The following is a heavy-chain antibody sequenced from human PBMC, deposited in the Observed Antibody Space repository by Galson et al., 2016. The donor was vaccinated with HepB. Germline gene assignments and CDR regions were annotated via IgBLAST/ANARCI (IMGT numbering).Heavy chain of an antibody. CDR1: GFRFSEHY. CDR2: TRNKVNSNTT. Sequence: SLRLSCAASGFRFSEHYMDWVRQAPGKGLEWVGRTRNKVNSNTTEYAASVKGRFTISRDDSKNSLYLQMNRLKTEDTDLYYCASPSGKYAGGFDIWGQGTMVTVSS. V-gene: IGHV3-72*01. CDR3: ASPSGKYAGGFDI. J-gene: IGHJ3*02. D-gene: IGHD6-25*01.